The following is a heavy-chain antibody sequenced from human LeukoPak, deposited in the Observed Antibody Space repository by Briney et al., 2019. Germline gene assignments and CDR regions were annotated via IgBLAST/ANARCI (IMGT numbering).Heavy chain of an antibody. CDR3: ARGIYDSSDFEYFQH. J-gene: IGHJ1*01. CDR2: INPNSGGT. V-gene: IGHV1-2*02. D-gene: IGHD3-22*01. CDR1: GYTFTGYY. Sequence: ASVKVSCKASGYTFTGYYMHWVRQAPGQGLEWMGWINPNSGGTNYAQKFQGRVTMTRDTSISTAYMVLSRLRSDDTAVYYCARGIYDSSDFEYFQHWGQGTLVTVSS.